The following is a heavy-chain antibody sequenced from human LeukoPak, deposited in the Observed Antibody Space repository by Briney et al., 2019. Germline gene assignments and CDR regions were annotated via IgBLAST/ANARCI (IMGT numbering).Heavy chain of an antibody. D-gene: IGHD2-15*01. V-gene: IGHV3-21*01. CDR3: ARGYCSGGSCYSDYYYYYMDV. Sequence: PGGSLRLSCAASGFTFSTYSMNWVRQAPGKGLEWVSSITSSSSYIYYADSVKGRFTISRDNAKNSLYLQMNSLRAEDTAVYYCARGYCSGGSCYSDYYYYYMDVWGKGTTVTVSS. CDR2: ITSSSSYI. CDR1: GFTFSTYS. J-gene: IGHJ6*03.